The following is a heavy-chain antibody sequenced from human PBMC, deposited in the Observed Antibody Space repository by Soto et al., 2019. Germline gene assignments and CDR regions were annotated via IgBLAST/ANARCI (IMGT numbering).Heavy chain of an antibody. D-gene: IGHD6-19*01. J-gene: IGHJ4*02. V-gene: IGHV3-23*01. CDR2: ISGSGGST. CDR3: AKDRNPAAVADCFDY. Sequence: GGSLRLSCAASGFTCSSYAVSWARQAPGKGLEWVSAISGSGGSTYYADSVKGRFTISRDNSKNTLYLQMNSLRAEVTAVYYCAKDRNPAAVADCFDYWGQGTLVTVSS. CDR1: GFTCSSYA.